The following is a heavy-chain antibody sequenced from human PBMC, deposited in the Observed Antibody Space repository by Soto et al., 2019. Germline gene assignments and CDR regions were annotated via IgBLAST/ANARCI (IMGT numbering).Heavy chain of an antibody. CDR3: AKDLRRYYGSGSPPGAFDI. J-gene: IGHJ3*02. Sequence: QPGGSLRLSCAASGFTFSSYAMSWVRQAPGKGLEWVSAISGSGGSTYYADSVKGRLTISRDNSKNTLYLQMNSLRAEDTCVYYCAKDLRRYYGSGSPPGAFDIWGQGTRVTVS. D-gene: IGHD3-10*01. V-gene: IGHV3-23*01. CDR1: GFTFSSYA. CDR2: ISGSGGST.